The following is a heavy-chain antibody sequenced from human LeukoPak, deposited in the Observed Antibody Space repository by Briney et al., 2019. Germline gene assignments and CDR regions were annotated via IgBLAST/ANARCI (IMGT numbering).Heavy chain of an antibody. Sequence: PGGSLRLSCATSGFTFSSYGMHWVRQVPGKGLEWVAVITYDGSNKYYTDSVKGRFTISRDNSKSTLYLQMNSLRPEDTAVYYCAKVRWDNSGWYYLDDWGQGTLVTVSS. J-gene: IGHJ4*02. CDR3: AKVRWDNSGWYYLDD. D-gene: IGHD6-19*01. CDR1: GFTFSSYG. CDR2: ITYDGSNK. V-gene: IGHV3-30*18.